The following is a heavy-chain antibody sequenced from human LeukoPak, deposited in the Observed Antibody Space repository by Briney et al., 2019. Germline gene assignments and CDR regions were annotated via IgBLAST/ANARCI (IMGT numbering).Heavy chain of an antibody. CDR1: GFTFSTYA. Sequence: GGSLRLSCAASGFTFSTYAMSWVRQAPGKGLEWVSYISSSGSTIYYADSVKGRFTISRDNAKNSLYLQMNSLRAEDTAVYYCARGNYDFWSGYSKYYMDVWGKGTTVTVSS. D-gene: IGHD3-3*01. CDR2: ISSSGSTI. V-gene: IGHV3-11*01. CDR3: ARGNYDFWSGYSKYYMDV. J-gene: IGHJ6*03.